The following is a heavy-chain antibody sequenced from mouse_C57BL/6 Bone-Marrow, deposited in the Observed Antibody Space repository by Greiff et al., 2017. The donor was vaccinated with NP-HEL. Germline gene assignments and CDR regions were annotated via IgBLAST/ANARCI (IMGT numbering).Heavy chain of an antibody. CDR1: GFTFSSYA. CDR2: ISDGGSYT. Sequence: EVMLVESGGGLVKPGGSLKLSCAASGFTFSSYAMSWVRQTPEKRLEWVATISDGGSYTYYPDYVKGRFTISRDNAKNNLYLQMGHLKSEDTAMYYSARGLSHYYAMDYWGQGTSGTVSS. V-gene: IGHV5-4*03. CDR3: ARGLSHYYAMDY. J-gene: IGHJ4*01.